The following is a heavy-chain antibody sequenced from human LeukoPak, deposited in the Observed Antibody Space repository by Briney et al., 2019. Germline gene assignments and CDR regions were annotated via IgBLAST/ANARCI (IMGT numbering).Heavy chain of an antibody. V-gene: IGHV3-23*01. CDR3: AKVGLGGDYEGYLDY. CDR1: GFTSSSYA. J-gene: IGHJ4*02. CDR2: ISGSGGST. D-gene: IGHD4-17*01. Sequence: GGSLRLSCAASGFTSSSYAMSWVRQAPGKGLEWVSAISGSGGSTYYADSVKGRFTISRDNSKNTLYLQMNSLRAEDTAVYYCAKVGLGGDYEGYLDYWGQGTLVTVSS.